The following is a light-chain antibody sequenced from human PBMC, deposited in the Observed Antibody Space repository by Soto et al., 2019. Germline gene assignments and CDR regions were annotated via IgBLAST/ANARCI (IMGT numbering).Light chain of an antibody. J-gene: IGKJ2*01. CDR2: DAS. V-gene: IGKV3-11*01. CDR3: QQRSNWPPYT. Sequence: EIALTQSPATLSLSPGERATLSCRASKSVSGYLAWYQQKPGQAPRLLIYDASNRATGIPSRFSSSGSGTDFTLTISSLEPEDFAVYYCQQRSNWPPYTFGQGTKLEIK. CDR1: KSVSGY.